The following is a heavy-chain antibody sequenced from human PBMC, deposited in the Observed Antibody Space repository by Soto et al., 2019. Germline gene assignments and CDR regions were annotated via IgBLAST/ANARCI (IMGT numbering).Heavy chain of an antibody. J-gene: IGHJ4*02. CDR2: IYYSGST. Sequence: QVQLQESGPGLVKPSETLSRTCTVSGGSISSYYWSWLRQPPGKGLEWIGSIYYSGSTNYNPSLTSRVTISVDTSKNQFSLKLRSVTAADTAVYYFARRYGGNFDYWGQGTLVTVSS. CDR3: ARRYGGNFDY. V-gene: IGHV4-59*01. CDR1: GGSISSYY. D-gene: IGHD1-26*01.